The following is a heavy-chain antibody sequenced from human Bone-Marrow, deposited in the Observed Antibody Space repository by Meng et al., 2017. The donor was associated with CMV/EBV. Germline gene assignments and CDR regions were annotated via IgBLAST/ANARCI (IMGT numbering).Heavy chain of an antibody. CDR3: VRPIAGKYAFVI. J-gene: IGHJ3*02. CDR2: INPNSGGT. Sequence: ASVNVSCKTSGVIFNDYAISWVRQAPGQGLEWMGWINPNSGGTNYAQKYQGRVTMTRDTSISTAYMELSRLRSDDTAVYYCVRPIAGKYAFVIWGQGTMVTVSS. CDR1: GVIFNDYA. V-gene: IGHV1-2*02. D-gene: IGHD2-21*01.